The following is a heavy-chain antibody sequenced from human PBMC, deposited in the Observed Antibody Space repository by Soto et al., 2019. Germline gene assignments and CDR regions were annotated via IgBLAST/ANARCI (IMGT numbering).Heavy chain of an antibody. V-gene: IGHV3-23*01. CDR3: ARWSYLDY. J-gene: IGHJ4*02. CDR1: GFSFGSYA. CDR2: ISGSDGKT. D-gene: IGHD3-3*01. Sequence: GGSLRLSCAASGFSFGSYALSWVRQAPGKGLERVSTISGSDGKTFYADSVKGRFSISRDTSQNTLYLQMNSLRADDTAIYYCARWSYLDYWGQGTRVTVSS.